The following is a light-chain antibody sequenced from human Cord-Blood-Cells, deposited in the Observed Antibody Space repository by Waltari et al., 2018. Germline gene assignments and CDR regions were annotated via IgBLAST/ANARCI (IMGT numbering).Light chain of an antibody. CDR3: QQSYSTRPWT. J-gene: IGKJ1*01. CDR1: QSISSY. Sequence: DIQMTQSPSSLSASVGDRVTITCRASQSISSYLNSYQQKPGKAPKRLIYAASSLQSGVPSRLSGRGSGTDFTLTNSSLQPEDCATYYCQQSYSTRPWTFGQGTKVEVK. CDR2: AAS. V-gene: IGKV1-39*01.